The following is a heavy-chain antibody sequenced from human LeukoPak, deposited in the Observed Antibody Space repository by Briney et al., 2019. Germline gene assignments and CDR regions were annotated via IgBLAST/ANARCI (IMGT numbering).Heavy chain of an antibody. V-gene: IGHV3-30*02. D-gene: IGHD3-3*01. CDR3: AKDILGAPRDDFWSGYYHGFDY. CDR1: GFTFGDYA. Sequence: GGSLRLPCSAFGFTFGDYAFHWVRQAPGKGLEWLAFIRYDGSNKYYADSVKGRFTISRDNSKNTLYLQMNSLRAEDTAVYYCAKDILGAPRDDFWSGYYHGFDYWGQGTLVTVSS. CDR2: IRYDGSNK. J-gene: IGHJ4*02.